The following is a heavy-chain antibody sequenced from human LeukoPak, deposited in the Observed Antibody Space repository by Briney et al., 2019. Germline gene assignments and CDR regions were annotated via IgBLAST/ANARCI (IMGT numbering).Heavy chain of an antibody. Sequence: GGSLRLSCAASGFTFSSYGMHWVRQAPGKGLEWVAVISYDGSNKYYADPLKGRFTISRDNSKNTLYLQMNSLRAEDTAVYYCARPQLAARRGVDAFDIWGQGTMVTVSS. CDR3: ARPQLAARRGVDAFDI. J-gene: IGHJ3*02. V-gene: IGHV3-30*03. D-gene: IGHD6-6*01. CDR1: GFTFSSYG. CDR2: ISYDGSNK.